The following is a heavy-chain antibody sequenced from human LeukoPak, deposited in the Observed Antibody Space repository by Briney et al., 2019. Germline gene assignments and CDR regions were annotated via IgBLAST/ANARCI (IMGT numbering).Heavy chain of an antibody. Sequence: GESLKISCKGSGYSFTTYWIGWVRQMPGKGPEWMGIIYPGDSDTRYSPSFHGQVTISADKSISTAYLQWGSLKASDTAMYYCARLEMATIGGGFDYWGQGTLVTVSS. D-gene: IGHD5-24*01. V-gene: IGHV5-51*01. CDR1: GYSFTTYW. CDR2: IYPGDSDT. J-gene: IGHJ4*02. CDR3: ARLEMATIGGGFDY.